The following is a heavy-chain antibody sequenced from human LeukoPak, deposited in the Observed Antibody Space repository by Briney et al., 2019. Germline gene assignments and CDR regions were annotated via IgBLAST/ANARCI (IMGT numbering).Heavy chain of an antibody. D-gene: IGHD3-10*01. CDR2: IYYSGST. Sequence: SETLSLTCTVSGGSISSGDYYWSWIRQPPGKGLEWIGYIYYSGSTYYNPSLKSRVTISVDTSKNQFSLKLSSVTAADTAVYYCARAREWSFHFDYWGQGTLVTVSS. J-gene: IGHJ4*02. CDR3: ARAREWSFHFDY. V-gene: IGHV4-30-4*01. CDR1: GGSISSGDYY.